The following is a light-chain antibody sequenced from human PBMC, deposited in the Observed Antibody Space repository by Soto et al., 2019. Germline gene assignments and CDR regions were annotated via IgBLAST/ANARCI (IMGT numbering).Light chain of an antibody. V-gene: IGKV1-27*01. Sequence: DIQMTQSPSSLSASVGDRVTITCRASQGMSNYLAWYQQKSGEGPKLLIYAASTLQSGVPSRFSGSGSGTDFNLTISSLQPEDVATYDCQEYVNVPLTFGPGTKVDVK. CDR2: AAS. J-gene: IGKJ3*01. CDR3: QEYVNVPLT. CDR1: QGMSNY.